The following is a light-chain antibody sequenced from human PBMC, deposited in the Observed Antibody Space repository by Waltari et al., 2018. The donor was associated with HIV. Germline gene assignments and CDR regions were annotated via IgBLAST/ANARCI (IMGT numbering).Light chain of an antibody. V-gene: IGLV2-23*02. Sequence: QSALTHPASVSGSPGQSITISCTGTSSDVWSYNLVSWYQQHPGKAPKLMIYEVSKRPSGVSNRFSGSKSGNTASLTISGLQAEDEADYYCCSYAGSRVFGGGTKLTVL. CDR3: CSYAGSRV. CDR1: SSDVWSYNL. CDR2: EVS. J-gene: IGLJ3*02.